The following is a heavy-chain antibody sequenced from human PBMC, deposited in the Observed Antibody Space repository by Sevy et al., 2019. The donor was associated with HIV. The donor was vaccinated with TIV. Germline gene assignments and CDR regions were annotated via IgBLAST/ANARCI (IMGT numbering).Heavy chain of an antibody. D-gene: IGHD3-22*01. J-gene: IGHJ4*02. CDR3: ASAREYYSDNSGYLDY. Sequence: ASVKVSCKVSGSTLTALSMHWVRQAPGKGLEWMERFDPEDGETIYAQKFQGRVIMTEDTSTDTAYVDLSNLRSEDTAVYYCASAREYYSDNSGYLDYWGQGTLVTVSS. CDR1: GSTLTALS. V-gene: IGHV1-24*01. CDR2: FDPEDGET.